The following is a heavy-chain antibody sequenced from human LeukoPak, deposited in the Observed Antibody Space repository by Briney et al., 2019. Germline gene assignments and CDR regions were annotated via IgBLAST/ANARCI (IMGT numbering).Heavy chain of an antibody. J-gene: IGHJ4*02. V-gene: IGHV4-59*01. CDR3: ARGRLGGSGSYYNVLDY. CDR1: GGSISSYY. CDR2: ISYSGST. D-gene: IGHD3-10*01. Sequence: SETLSLTCTVSGGSISSYYWSWIRQPPGKGLEWIGYISYSGSTNYNPSLKSRVTISVDTSRNQFSLKLSSVTAADAAVYYCARGRLGGSGSYYNVLDYWGQGTLVTVSS.